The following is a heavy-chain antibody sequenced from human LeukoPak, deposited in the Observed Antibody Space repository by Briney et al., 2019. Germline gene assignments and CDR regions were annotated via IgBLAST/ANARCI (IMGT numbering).Heavy chain of an antibody. CDR1: GFTFSSYA. CDR2: ISGSGGST. V-gene: IGHV3-23*01. Sequence: GGSLRLSCAASGFTFSSYAMSWVRQAPGKGLEWVSAISGSGGSTYYADSVKGRFTISRDNAKNSLYLQMNSLRAEDTAVYYCAREGRYFFDYWGQGTLVTVSS. J-gene: IGHJ4*02. D-gene: IGHD3-9*01. CDR3: AREGRYFFDY.